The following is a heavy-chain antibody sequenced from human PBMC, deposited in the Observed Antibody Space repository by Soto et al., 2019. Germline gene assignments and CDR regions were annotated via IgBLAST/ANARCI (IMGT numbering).Heavy chain of an antibody. CDR3: ARLYDFWSGFDY. CDR2: IYYSGST. Sequence: PSETLSLTCTVSGGSISSGGYYWSWIRQHPGKGLEWIGYIYYSGSTYYNPSLKSRVTISVDTSKNQFSLKLSSVTAADTAVYYCARLYDFWSGFDYWGQGTLVTVSS. CDR1: GGSISSGGYY. J-gene: IGHJ4*02. V-gene: IGHV4-31*03. D-gene: IGHD3-3*01.